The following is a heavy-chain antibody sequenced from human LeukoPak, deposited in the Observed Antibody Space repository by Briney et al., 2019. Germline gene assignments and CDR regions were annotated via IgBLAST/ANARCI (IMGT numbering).Heavy chain of an antibody. CDR2: GHDGADK. V-gene: IGHV3-30*04. D-gene: IGHD3-22*01. Sequence: GGSLRLSCAASGFTFSHLLCTGSARLQARGWNGWHLGHDGADKYYADSVKGRFLISRDNSKNMLFLQMNSLIIEDTAVYYCARNSDYYDYSPQSVWGQGTLVTVS. CDR3: ARNSDYYDYSPQSV. CDR1: GFTFSHLL. J-gene: IGHJ4*02.